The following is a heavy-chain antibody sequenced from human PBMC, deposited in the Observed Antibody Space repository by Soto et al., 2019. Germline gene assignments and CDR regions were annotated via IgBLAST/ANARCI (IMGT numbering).Heavy chain of an antibody. J-gene: IGHJ6*02. CDR3: AREKTSYGMDV. CDR2: MNPNSGNT. Sequence: QVQLVRSGAEVKKPGASVKVSCKASGYTFTSYDINWVRQATGQGLEWMGWMNPNSGNTGYAQKFQGRVTMTRDNSIGTAYMGLSSLRSEDTAVYYCAREKTSYGMDVWGQGTTVTVSS. V-gene: IGHV1-8*01. CDR1: GYTFTSYD.